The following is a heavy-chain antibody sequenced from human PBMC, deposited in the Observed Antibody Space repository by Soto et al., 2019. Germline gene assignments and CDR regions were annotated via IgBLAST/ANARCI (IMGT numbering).Heavy chain of an antibody. CDR3: ARDRQPDGIWTFDF. J-gene: IGHJ4*02. V-gene: IGHV3-49*03. CDR2: IRSKAYGGTT. D-gene: IGHD2-15*01. Sequence: GGSLRLSCTASGFTFGDYAMSWFRQAPGKGLEWVGFIRSKAYGGTTEYADSVTGRFTISRDNSQNMLFLQMNSLGVEDAAVYYCARDRQPDGIWTFDFWGRGAQVTVSS. CDR1: GFTFGDYA.